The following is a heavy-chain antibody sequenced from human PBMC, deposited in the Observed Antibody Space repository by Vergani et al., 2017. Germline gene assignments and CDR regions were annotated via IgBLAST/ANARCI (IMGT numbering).Heavy chain of an antibody. CDR2: SYYSGST. Sequence: QVQLQQWGAGLLKPSETLSLTCTVSGGSVSSGSYYWSWIRQPPGKGLEWIGYSYYSGSTNYNPSLKSRVTISVDTSKNQFSLKLSSVTAADTAVYYCAGDRRREGKGLYAFDIWGQGTMVTVSS. J-gene: IGHJ3*02. D-gene: IGHD1-26*01. CDR1: GGSVSSGSYY. V-gene: IGHV4-61*01. CDR3: AGDRRREGKGLYAFDI.